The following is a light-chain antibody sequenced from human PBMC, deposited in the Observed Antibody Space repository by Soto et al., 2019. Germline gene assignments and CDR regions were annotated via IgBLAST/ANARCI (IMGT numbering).Light chain of an antibody. CDR1: QSVSSN. Sequence: EIVMTQYRATLSVSPGERATITCRASQSVSSNLAWYQQKPGQAPRLLIYGASNRATGIPDRFSGSGSGTDFTLTISRLEPEDFAVYYCQQYGSSGTFGQGTKVDNK. CDR2: GAS. J-gene: IGKJ1*01. V-gene: IGKV3-20*01. CDR3: QQYGSSGT.